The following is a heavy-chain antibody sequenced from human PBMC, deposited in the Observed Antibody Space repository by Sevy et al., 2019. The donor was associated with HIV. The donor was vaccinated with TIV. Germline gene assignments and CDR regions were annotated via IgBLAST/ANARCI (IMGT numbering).Heavy chain of an antibody. CDR2: INPDGGVT. D-gene: IGHD4-17*01. CDR1: GYMFTDYY. Sequence: ASVKVSCKASGYMFTDYYIHWVRQAPGQGLEWMAWINPDGGVTNYAQRFQGEVTVTRDTSISTAYMGLSRLRSNDTAIYYCARLTTKPTSDLYGMDVWGQRTTVTVSS. J-gene: IGHJ6*02. V-gene: IGHV1-2*02. CDR3: ARLTTKPTSDLYGMDV.